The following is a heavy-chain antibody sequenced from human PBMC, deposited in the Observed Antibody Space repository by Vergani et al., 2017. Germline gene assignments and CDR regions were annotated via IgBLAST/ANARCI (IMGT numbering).Heavy chain of an antibody. CDR2: ISYDGSNK. V-gene: IGHV3-30-3*01. CDR1: GFTFSSYA. CDR3: ARGVTTFGFCNY. D-gene: IGHD3-16*01. Sequence: QVQLVESGGGVVQPGRSLRLSCAASGFTFSSYAMHWVRQAPGKGLEWVAVISYDGSNKYYADSVKGRFTISRDNSKNTLYLQMNSLRAEDTAVYYCARGVTTFGFCNYWGQGTLVTVSS. J-gene: IGHJ4*02.